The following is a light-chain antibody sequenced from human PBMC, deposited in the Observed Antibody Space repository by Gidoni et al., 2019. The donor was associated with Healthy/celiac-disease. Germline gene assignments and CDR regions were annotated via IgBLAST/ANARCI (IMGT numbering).Light chain of an antibody. CDR1: KLGDKY. CDR3: QAWDSSTGV. CDR2: QDR. V-gene: IGLV3-1*01. Sequence: SSALTQPPSVSVSPGQTASITCSGDKLGDKYACWYQQKPGQSPVLVIYQDRKRPSGIPERVSGSNSGNTATLTISGTQAMEEADYYCQAWDSSTGVFGGGTKLTVL. J-gene: IGLJ3*02.